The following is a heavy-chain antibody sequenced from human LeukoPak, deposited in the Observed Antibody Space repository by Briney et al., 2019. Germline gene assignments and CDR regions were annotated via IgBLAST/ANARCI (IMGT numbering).Heavy chain of an antibody. Sequence: PADTLSLTCTVSGGSISNYYWTWIRQPAGKGLECIGRIYTSGSTNYNPSLKSRVTMSVDKSKNQFSLKLSSVTAADTAVYYCARESKSYDGSGYYHDCWGQGTLVSVSS. CDR1: GGSISNYY. D-gene: IGHD3-22*01. J-gene: IGHJ4*02. CDR2: IYTSGST. V-gene: IGHV4-4*07. CDR3: ARESKSYDGSGYYHDC.